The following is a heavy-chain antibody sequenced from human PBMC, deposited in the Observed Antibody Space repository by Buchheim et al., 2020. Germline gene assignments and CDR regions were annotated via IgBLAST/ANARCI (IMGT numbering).Heavy chain of an antibody. V-gene: IGHV4-34*01. CDR1: GGSFSGYY. D-gene: IGHD2-2*01. CDR2: INHSGST. CDR3: ARDRGTSTLRRWFDP. J-gene: IGHJ5*02. Sequence: QVQLQQWGAGLLKPSETLSLTCAVYGGSFSGYYWSWIRQPPGKGLEWIGEINHSGSTNYNPSLKSRVTISVDTSKNQFSLKLSSVTAADTAVYYCARDRGTSTLRRWFDPWGQGTL.